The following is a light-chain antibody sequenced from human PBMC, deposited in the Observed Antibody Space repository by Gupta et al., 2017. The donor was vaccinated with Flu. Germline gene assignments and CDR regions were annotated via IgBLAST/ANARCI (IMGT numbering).Light chain of an antibody. V-gene: IGKV3-11*01. CDR2: DAS. CDR3: QQRSNWPPSLT. J-gene: IGKJ4*01. Sequence: EIVLTQSPATLSLSPGERATLSCRASQSVSSYLAWYQQKPGQAPRLLIYDASNRATGIPARFSGSGSGTDFTLTISSLEPEGFATYYCQQRSNWPPSLTFGGGTKVEIK. CDR1: QSVSSY.